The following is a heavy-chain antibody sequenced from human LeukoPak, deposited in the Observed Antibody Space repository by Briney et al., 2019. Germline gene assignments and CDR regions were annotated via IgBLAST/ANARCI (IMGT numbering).Heavy chain of an antibody. D-gene: IGHD4-11*01. V-gene: IGHV3-33*01. Sequence: TGGSLRLSCAASGFTFSSYGMHWVRQAPVKVLEWVAVIWYDGSNKYYADSVKGRFTISRDNSKNTLYLQMNSLRAEDTAVYYCAREFTVTLSNYYYGMDVWGQGTTVTVSS. CDR2: IWYDGSNK. CDR1: GFTFSSYG. J-gene: IGHJ6*02. CDR3: AREFTVTLSNYYYGMDV.